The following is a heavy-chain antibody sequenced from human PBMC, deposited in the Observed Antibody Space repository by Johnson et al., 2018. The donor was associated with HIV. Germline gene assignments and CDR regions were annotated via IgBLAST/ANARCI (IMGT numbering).Heavy chain of an antibody. CDR3: AREGLVDAFDI. Sequence: VQLVESGGGLVQPGGSLRLSCAASGFSFDDYGMNWVRQVPGKGLEWVSGITWNGGSSTYADSVKGRFTISRDNAKDSLYLQMNSLRAEDTAVYYCAREGLVDAFDIWGQGTMVTVSS. D-gene: IGHD6-19*01. V-gene: IGHV3-20*04. CDR1: GFSFDDYG. CDR2: ITWNGGSS. J-gene: IGHJ3*02.